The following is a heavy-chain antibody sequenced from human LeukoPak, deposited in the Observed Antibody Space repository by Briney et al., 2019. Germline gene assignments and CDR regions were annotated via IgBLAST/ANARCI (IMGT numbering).Heavy chain of an antibody. CDR2: ISSSSSYI. J-gene: IGHJ6*04. CDR3: ARDLGGIAVAGTKMDV. CDR1: GFTFSSYS. Sequence: GGPLRLSCAASGFTFSSYSMNWVRQAPGKGLEWVSSISSSSSYIYYADSVKGRFTISRDNAKNSLYLQMNSLRAEDTAVYYCARDLGGIAVAGTKMDVWGKGTTVTVSS. D-gene: IGHD6-19*01. V-gene: IGHV3-21*01.